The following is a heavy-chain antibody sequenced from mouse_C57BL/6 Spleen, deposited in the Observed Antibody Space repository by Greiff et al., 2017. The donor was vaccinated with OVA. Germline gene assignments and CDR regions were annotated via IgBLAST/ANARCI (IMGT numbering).Heavy chain of an antibody. CDR2: ISYDGST. CDR1: GYSITSGYY. V-gene: IGHV3-6*01. Sequence: EVQRVESGPGLVKPSQSLSLTCSVTGYSITSGYYWNWIRQFPGNKLEWMGYISYDGSTNYNPSLKNRISITRDTSKNQFFLKLNSVTTEDTATYYCAKEEGYFDVWGTGTTVTVSS. J-gene: IGHJ1*03. CDR3: AKEEGYFDV.